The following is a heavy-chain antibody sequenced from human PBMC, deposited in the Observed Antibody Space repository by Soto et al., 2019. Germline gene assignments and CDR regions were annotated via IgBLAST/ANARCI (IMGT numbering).Heavy chain of an antibody. CDR2: IIPIFGTA. V-gene: IGHV1-69*13. Sequence: SVKVSCKASGGTFSSYAISWVRQVPGQGLEWMGGIIPIFGTANYAQKLQGRVTITADESTSTAYMELSSLRSEDTAVYYCARGLQTGYSSSWYTYYYYGMDVWGQGTTVTVSS. CDR3: ARGLQTGYSSSWYTYYYYGMDV. CDR1: GGTFSSYA. J-gene: IGHJ6*02. D-gene: IGHD6-13*01.